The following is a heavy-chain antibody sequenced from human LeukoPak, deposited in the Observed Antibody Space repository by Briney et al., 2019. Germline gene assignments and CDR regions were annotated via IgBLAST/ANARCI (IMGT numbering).Heavy chain of an antibody. CDR1: GFTFSSYA. CDR2: IYSGAAT. J-gene: IGHJ4*02. CDR3: ARGFCSGGTCFDF. D-gene: IGHD2-15*01. V-gene: IGHV3-53*01. Sequence: QAGGSLRLSCAASGFTFSSYAMTWVRQAPGKGLEWVSFIYSGAATDYADSVKGRFTISTDNSKNTMYLQMNSLRADDTAMYYCARGFCSGGTCFDFWGQGTLVTVSS.